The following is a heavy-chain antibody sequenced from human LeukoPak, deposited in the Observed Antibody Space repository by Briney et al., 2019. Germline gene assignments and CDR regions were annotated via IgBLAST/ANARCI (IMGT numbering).Heavy chain of an antibody. Sequence: SETLSLTCAVYGGSFSGYHWSWIRQPPGKGLEWIGEINHSGSTNYNPSLKSRVTISVDTSKNQFSLKLSSVTAADTAVYYCASRYDFWSGYYIPPYYYYGMDVWGQGTTVTVSS. D-gene: IGHD3-3*01. V-gene: IGHV4-34*01. CDR3: ASRYDFWSGYYIPPYYYYGMDV. CDR2: INHSGST. J-gene: IGHJ6*02. CDR1: GGSFSGYH.